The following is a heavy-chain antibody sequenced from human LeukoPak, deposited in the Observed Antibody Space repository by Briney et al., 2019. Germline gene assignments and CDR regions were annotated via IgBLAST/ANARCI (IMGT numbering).Heavy chain of an antibody. D-gene: IGHD2-15*01. V-gene: IGHV3-21*01. J-gene: IGHJ6*02. CDR2: ISSSSSYI. CDR3: ARAETLVVVAASYGMDV. Sequence: GGSLRLSCAASGFTFSSYSMNWVRQAPGKGLEWVSSISSSSSYIYYADSVKGRFTISRDNAKNSLYLQMNSLRAEVTAVYYCARAETLVVVAASYGMDVWGQGTTVTVSS. CDR1: GFTFSSYS.